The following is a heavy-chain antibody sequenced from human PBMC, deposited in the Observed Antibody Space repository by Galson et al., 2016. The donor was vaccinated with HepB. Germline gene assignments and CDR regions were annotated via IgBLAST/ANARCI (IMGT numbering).Heavy chain of an antibody. CDR3: ARGGSDSSWYWVY. D-gene: IGHD6-13*01. V-gene: IGHV3-7*01. J-gene: IGHJ4*02. Sequence: SLRLSCAVSGITFSSYWMTWVRQAPGKGPEWAATMNQDGDEKYYVDSVKGRFTISRDNAKNSLYLQMNSLRGEDTAVYYCARGGSDSSWYWVYWGQGTLVTVSS. CDR2: MNQDGDEK. CDR1: GITFSSYW.